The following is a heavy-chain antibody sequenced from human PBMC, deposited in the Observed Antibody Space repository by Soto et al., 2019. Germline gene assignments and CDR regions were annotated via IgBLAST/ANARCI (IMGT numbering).Heavy chain of an antibody. CDR2: ISSSGSTI. J-gene: IGHJ6*02. Sequence: GGSLRLSCAASGFTFSDYYMSWIRQAPGKGLEWVSYISSSGSTIYYADSVKGRFTISRDNAKNSLYLQMNSLRAEDTAVYYCARDEKCSXGSCNDRYYYYYYGMDVWGQGTTVTVSS. CDR1: GFTFSDYY. CDR3: ARDEKCSXGSCNDRYYYYYYGMDV. V-gene: IGHV3-11*01. D-gene: IGHD2-15*01.